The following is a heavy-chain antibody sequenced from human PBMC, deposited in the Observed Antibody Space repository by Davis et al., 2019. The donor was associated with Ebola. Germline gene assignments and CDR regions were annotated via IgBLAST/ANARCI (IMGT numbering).Heavy chain of an antibody. D-gene: IGHD6-13*01. J-gene: IGHJ4*02. CDR1: GYTFTGYY. CDR2: INPNSGGT. CDR3: ARTGYSSSWYLIEDY. Sequence: AASVQVSCKASGYTFTGYYMHWVRQAPGQGLEWMGRINPNSGGTNYAQKFQGRVTMTRDTSISTAYMELSRLRSDDTAVYYCARTGYSSSWYLIEDYWGQGTLVTVSS. V-gene: IGHV1-2*06.